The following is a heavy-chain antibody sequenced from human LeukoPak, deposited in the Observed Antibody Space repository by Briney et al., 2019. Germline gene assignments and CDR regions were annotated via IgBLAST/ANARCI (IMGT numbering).Heavy chain of an antibody. J-gene: IGHJ6*03. CDR2: INPSGGST. Sequence: ASVKVSCKASGYTFTSYYMHWVRQAPGQGLEWMGIINPSGGSTSYAQKFQGRVAMTRDTSTSTVYMELSSLRSEDTAVYYCARESLDRGMDVWGKGTTVTVSS. D-gene: IGHD1-14*01. V-gene: IGHV1-46*01. CDR3: ARESLDRGMDV. CDR1: GYTFTSYY.